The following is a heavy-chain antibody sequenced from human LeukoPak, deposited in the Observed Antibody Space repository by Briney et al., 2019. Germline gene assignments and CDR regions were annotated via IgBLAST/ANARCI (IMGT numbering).Heavy chain of an antibody. CDR3: ARDPSQWTFDY. Sequence: ASVKVSCKASGYTFTSYGISWVRQAPGQGLEWMGWISAYNGNTNYAQKLQGRVTMTTDSSTSTTYMELRSLRSDDTAVYYCARDPSQWTFDYWGQGTLVTVSS. V-gene: IGHV1-18*01. CDR2: ISAYNGNT. J-gene: IGHJ4*02. CDR1: GYTFTSYG. D-gene: IGHD6-19*01.